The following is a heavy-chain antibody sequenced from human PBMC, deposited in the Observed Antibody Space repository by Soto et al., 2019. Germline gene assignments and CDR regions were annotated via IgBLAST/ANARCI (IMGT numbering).Heavy chain of an antibody. V-gene: IGHV3-23*01. CDR2: LNGSGGST. J-gene: IGHJ4*02. CDR1: GFTFSKYA. Sequence: GGSLRLSCAASGFTFSKYAMTWVRQAPGKGLEWVSGLNGSGGSTYSADSVTGGFAISRYNSKNTLYLQMNSLRDGDTAVYYWARGFSAGKGSPPDYWGQGTLVTVSS. D-gene: IGHD3-10*01. CDR3: ARGFSAGKGSPPDY.